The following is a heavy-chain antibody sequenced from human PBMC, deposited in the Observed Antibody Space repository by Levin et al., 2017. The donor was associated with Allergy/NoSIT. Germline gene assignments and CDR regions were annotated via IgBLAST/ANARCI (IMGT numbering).Heavy chain of an antibody. J-gene: IGHJ3*02. D-gene: IGHD4-17*01. V-gene: IGHV4-34*01. CDR3: AVFSLRYGTFEI. CDR1: GGSFGGYY. Sequence: SQTLSLTCAVSGGSFGGYYWSWLRQPPGKGPGWIGEISHRGSTTYNPSLKSRVSISVDTSRNQFSVNLNSVTAADTAVYYCAVFSLRYGTFEIWGRGTMVTVSS. CDR2: ISHRGST.